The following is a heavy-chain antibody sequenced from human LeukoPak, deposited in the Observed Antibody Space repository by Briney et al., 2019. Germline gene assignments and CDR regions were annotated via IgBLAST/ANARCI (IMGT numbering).Heavy chain of an antibody. CDR2: ISSTGSTI. CDR3: ARDDQMDV. V-gene: IGHV3-48*03. CDR1: GFTFSNYE. J-gene: IGHJ6*04. Sequence: AGSLRLSCAASGFTFSNYEMNWGRQTPGNGLEWLSYISSTGSTIYYAYTAKGRFTISIDNAKNSLYLQVNSLRAEDTAVFYCARDDQMDVWGKGTPVTVSS.